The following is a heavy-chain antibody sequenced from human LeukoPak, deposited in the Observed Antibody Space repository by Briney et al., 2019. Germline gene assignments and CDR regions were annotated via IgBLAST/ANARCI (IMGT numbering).Heavy chain of an antibody. CDR3: ARTAPTSWFDP. CDR1: GGSISSYY. CDR2: IYYSGST. Sequence: PSETLSLTCTVSGGSISSYYWSWIRQPPGKGLEWIGYIYYSGSTYYNPSLKSRVTISVDTSKNQFSLKLSSVTAADTAVYYCARTAPTSWFDPWGQGTLVIVSS. V-gene: IGHV4-59*12. D-gene: IGHD2-2*01. J-gene: IGHJ5*02.